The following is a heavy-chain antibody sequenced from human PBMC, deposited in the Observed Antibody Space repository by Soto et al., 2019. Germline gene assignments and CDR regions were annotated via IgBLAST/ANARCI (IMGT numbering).Heavy chain of an antibody. CDR3: AEGVMTTVTTGYFQH. CDR2: IYYSGST. D-gene: IGHD4-17*01. CDR1: GGSISSGGYY. V-gene: IGHV4-31*03. Sequence: QVQLQESGPGLVKPSQTLSLTCTVSGGSISSGGYYWSWIRQHPGKGLEWIGYIYYSGSTYYNPSLKSRVTISVDTSKNQFSLKLSSVTAADTAVYYCAEGVMTTVTTGYFQHWGQGTLVTVSS. J-gene: IGHJ1*01.